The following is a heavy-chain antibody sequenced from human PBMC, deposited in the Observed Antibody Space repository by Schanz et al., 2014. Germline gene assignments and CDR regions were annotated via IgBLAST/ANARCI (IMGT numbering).Heavy chain of an antibody. V-gene: IGHV3-21*01. Sequence: EVQLVESGGGLVKPGGSLRLSCAASGFTFNNFGMNWVRQAPGKGLEWVSCITGGSTTYTYYADSVRGRFTISRDNAKSSVYLQMNSLRAEDTAVYYCARSGVDVWGQGITVTVSS. CDR3: ARSGVDV. CDR2: ITGGSTTYT. J-gene: IGHJ6*02. CDR1: GFTFNNFG. D-gene: IGHD3-10*01.